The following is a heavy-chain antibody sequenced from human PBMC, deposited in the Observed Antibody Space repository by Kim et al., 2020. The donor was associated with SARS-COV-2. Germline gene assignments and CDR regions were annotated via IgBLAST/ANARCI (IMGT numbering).Heavy chain of an antibody. V-gene: IGHV1-18*01. CDR1: GYTFTSYG. CDR3: ARDGPGVLLWFGELLRTYYYYGMDV. CDR2: ISAYNGNT. D-gene: IGHD3-10*01. J-gene: IGHJ6*02. Sequence: ASVKVSCKASGYTFTSYGISWVRQAPGQGLEWMGWISAYNGNTNYAQKLQGRVTMTTDTSTSTAYMELRSLRSDDTAVYYCARDGPGVLLWFGELLRTYYYYGMDVWGQGTTVTVSS.